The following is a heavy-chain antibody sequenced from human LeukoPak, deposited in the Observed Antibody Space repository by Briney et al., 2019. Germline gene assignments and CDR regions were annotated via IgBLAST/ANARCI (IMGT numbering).Heavy chain of an antibody. CDR1: GVSIGSTSYY. CDR3: ARHLENNEGSGSYGYFDK. V-gene: IGHV4-39*01. J-gene: IGHJ4*02. D-gene: IGHD1-26*01. Sequence: SETLSLTCAVSGVSIGSTSYYWAWIRQSPGKGLEWIANVFHSGRTYQNLSLRSRVAIAVDTSKNQFSLRLTSVTAADTATYYCARHLENNEGSGSYGYFDKWGQGTLVTVSS. CDR2: VFHSGRT.